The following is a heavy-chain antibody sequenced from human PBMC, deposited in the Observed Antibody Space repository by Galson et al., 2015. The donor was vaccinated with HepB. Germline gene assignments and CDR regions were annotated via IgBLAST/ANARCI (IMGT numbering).Heavy chain of an antibody. J-gene: IGHJ4*02. CDR3: ARGPAVEDYFDY. D-gene: IGHD5-24*01. Sequence: SLRLSCAASGFTFSSYAMHWVRQAPGKGLEWVAVISYDGSNKYYADSVKGRFTISRDNSKNTLYLQMNSLRAEDTAVYYCARGPAVEDYFDYWGQGTLVTVSS. V-gene: IGHV3-30*04. CDR2: ISYDGSNK. CDR1: GFTFSSYA.